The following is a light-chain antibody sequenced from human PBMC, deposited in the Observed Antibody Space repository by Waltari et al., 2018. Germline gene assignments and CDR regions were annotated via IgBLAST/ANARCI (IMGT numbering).Light chain of an antibody. CDR2: YKSDSDK. Sequence: QAVLTQPASLSASPGASASLTCTLRSGLNVGTYRIYWYQQKPGSPPQYPLRYKSDSDKQQGSGFPSRFSGSKDASANAGILLISGLQSEDEADYYCMIWHSSAWVFGGGTKLTVL. J-gene: IGLJ3*02. CDR1: SGLNVGTYR. V-gene: IGLV5-45*01. CDR3: MIWHSSAWV.